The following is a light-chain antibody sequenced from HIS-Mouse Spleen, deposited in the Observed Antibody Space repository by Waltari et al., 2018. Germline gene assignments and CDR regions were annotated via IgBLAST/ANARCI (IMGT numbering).Light chain of an antibody. CDR3: CSYAGSYRV. CDR1: SSDVGGYNY. J-gene: IGLJ1*01. CDR2: DVS. Sequence: QSALTQPRPVSGSPGQSVTISFTGTSSDVGGYNYVSWYQQHPGKAPKLMIYDVSKRPSGVPDRFSGSKSGNTASLTISGLQAEDEADYYCCSYAGSYRVFGTGTKVTVL. V-gene: IGLV2-11*01.